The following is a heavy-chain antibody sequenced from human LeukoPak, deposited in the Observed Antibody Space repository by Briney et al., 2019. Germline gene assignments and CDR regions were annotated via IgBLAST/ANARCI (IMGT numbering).Heavy chain of an antibody. CDR1: GFTFSSYS. J-gene: IGHJ4*02. V-gene: IGHV3-21*01. Sequence: SGGSLRLSCAASGFTFSSYSMNWVRQAPGKGLEWVSSISSSSSYIYYADSVKGRFTISRDNAKNSLYLQMNSLRAEDTAVYYCARDEAITMIVVATPSNPDYWGQGTLVTVSS. D-gene: IGHD3-22*01. CDR2: ISSSSSYI. CDR3: ARDEAITMIVVATPSNPDY.